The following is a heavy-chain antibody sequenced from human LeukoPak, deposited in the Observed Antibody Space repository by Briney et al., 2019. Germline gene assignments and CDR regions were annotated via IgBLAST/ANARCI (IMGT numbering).Heavy chain of an antibody. CDR3: ARGQIMDY. V-gene: IGHV4-34*01. CDR2: ISHSGST. J-gene: IGHJ4*02. CDR1: GGSFSGYY. D-gene: IGHD3-16*01. Sequence: SETLSLTCAVYGGSFSGYYWSWIRQPPGKGLEWIGEISHSGSTNYNPSLKSRVTISVDTSKNQFSLKLSSVTAADTAVYYCARGQIMDYWGQGTLVTVSS.